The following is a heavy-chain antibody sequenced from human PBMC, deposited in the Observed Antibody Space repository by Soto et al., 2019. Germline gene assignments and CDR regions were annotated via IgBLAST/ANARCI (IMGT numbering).Heavy chain of an antibody. D-gene: IGHD2-15*01. Sequence: GASVKVSCKASGGTFSSYAISWVRQAPGQGLEWMGGIIPIFGTANYAQKFQGRVTITADESTSTAYMELSSLRSEDTAVYYCARDKVVVAATFSWFDPWGQGTLVTVSS. CDR3: ARDKVVVAATFSWFDP. V-gene: IGHV1-69*13. J-gene: IGHJ5*02. CDR2: IIPIFGTA. CDR1: GGTFSSYA.